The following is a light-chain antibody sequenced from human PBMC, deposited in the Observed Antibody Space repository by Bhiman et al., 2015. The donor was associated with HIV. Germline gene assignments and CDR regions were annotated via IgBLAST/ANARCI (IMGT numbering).Light chain of an antibody. CDR1: SSNIGNNN. CDR2: SST. Sequence: QSVLTQPPSASGTPGQRVTISCSGSSSNIGNNNVNWYQQLPGTAPKLLIYSSTDRPSGVPDRFSGSNSGNTATLTISRVEAGDEADYYCQVWDSSSGHPSYVFGTGTKVTVL. V-gene: IGLV1-44*01. CDR3: QVWDSSSGHPSYV. J-gene: IGLJ1*01.